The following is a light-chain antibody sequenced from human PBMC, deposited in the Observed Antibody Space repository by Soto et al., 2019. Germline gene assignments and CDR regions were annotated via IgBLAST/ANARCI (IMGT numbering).Light chain of an antibody. J-gene: IGLJ3*02. Sequence: QSVLTQSPSASGTPGQRVTISCSGSRSNIGRNLAYWYKHVPGTAPRLLIQRNNERPSGVPDRFSGSKSGTSVSLAISGLRSDDEATYYCCSYAGTYTLVFGGGTKLTVL. CDR1: RSNIGRNL. CDR2: RNN. V-gene: IGLV1-47*01. CDR3: CSYAGTYTLV.